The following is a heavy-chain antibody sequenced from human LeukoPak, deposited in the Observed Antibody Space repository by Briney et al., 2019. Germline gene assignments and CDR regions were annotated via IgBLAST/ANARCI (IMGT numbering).Heavy chain of an antibody. J-gene: IGHJ4*02. V-gene: IGHV3-30-3*01. Sequence: GGSLRLSCAASGFTFSSYAMHWVRQAPGKGLEWVAVISYDGSNKYYADSVKGRFTISRDNSKNTLYLQMNSLRAEDTAVYYCARDPTTIRLGELLFDYWGQGTLVTVSS. CDR3: ARDPTTIRLGELLFDY. CDR2: ISYDGSNK. D-gene: IGHD3-16*01. CDR1: GFTFSSYA.